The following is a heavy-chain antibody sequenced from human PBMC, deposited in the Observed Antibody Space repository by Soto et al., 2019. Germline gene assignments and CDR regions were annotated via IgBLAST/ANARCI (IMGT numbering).Heavy chain of an antibody. CDR3: ARDGSSGQRYFQH. J-gene: IGHJ1*01. V-gene: IGHV4-59*01. Sequence: SETLSLTCTVSGGSISSYYWSWIRQPPGKGLEWIGYIYYSGSTNYNPSLKSRVTISVDTSKNQFSLKLSSVTAADTAVYYCARDGSSGQRYFQHWGQGTLVTVSS. CDR1: GGSISSYY. D-gene: IGHD6-19*01. CDR2: IYYSGST.